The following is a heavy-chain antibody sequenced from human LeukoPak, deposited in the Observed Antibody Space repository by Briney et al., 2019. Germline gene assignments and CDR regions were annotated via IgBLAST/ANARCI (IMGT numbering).Heavy chain of an antibody. Sequence: GESLKISCKGSGYSFSSYWIGGVRQMPGKGLEWMGIIYPGDSDTRYSPSFQGLVTISADKSITTAYLQWSSLKASDTATYYCARLFSSTSSPYYFYYYYIDVWGKGTTVIVSS. V-gene: IGHV5-51*01. CDR2: IYPGDSDT. J-gene: IGHJ6*03. D-gene: IGHD6-6*01. CDR3: ARLFSSTSSPYYFYYYYIDV. CDR1: GYSFSSYW.